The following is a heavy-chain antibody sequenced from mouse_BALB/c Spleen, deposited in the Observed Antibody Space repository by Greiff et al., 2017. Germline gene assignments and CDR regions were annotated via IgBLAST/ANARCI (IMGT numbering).Heavy chain of an antibody. CDR3: AREGITGYFDY. CDR1: GFTFSSFG. J-gene: IGHJ2*01. V-gene: IGHV5-17*02. Sequence: VQLQQSGGGLVQPGGSRKLSCAASGFTFSSFGMHWVRQAPEKGLEWVAYISSGSSTIYYADTVKGRFTISRDNPKNTLFLQMTSLRSEDTAMYYCAREGITGYFDYWGQGTTLTVSS. D-gene: IGHD1-3*01. CDR2: ISSGSSTI.